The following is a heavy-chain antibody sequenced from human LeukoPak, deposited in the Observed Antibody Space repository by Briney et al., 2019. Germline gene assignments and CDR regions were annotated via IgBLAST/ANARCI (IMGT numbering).Heavy chain of an antibody. J-gene: IGHJ4*02. D-gene: IGHD4-17*01. CDR1: GFTFNNYA. V-gene: IGHV3-23*01. CDR3: ARDYADYVGYFFFDY. CDR2: ISGGGETT. Sequence: AGSLRLSCAASGFTFNNYAMNWVRQAPGKGLEWVSSISGGGETTYYADSAKGRFTISRDNSHNTLYLQMNSLRAEDTAVYYCARDYADYVGYFFFDYWGQGTLVTVSS.